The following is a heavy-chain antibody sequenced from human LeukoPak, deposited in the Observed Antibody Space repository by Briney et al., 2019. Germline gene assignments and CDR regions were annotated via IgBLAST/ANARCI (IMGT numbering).Heavy chain of an antibody. D-gene: IGHD5-12*01. J-gene: IGHJ3*02. CDR1: GGSISSSSNY. Sequence: SETLSLTCTVSGGSISSSSNYWGWIRQPPGKGLEWIGSIYYSGSTYYNPSLKSRVTISVDTSKNQFSLKLSSVTAADTAVYYCARVSRGYGSTFDMWGQGTMVTVSS. CDR2: IYYSGST. CDR3: ARVSRGYGSTFDM. V-gene: IGHV4-39*01.